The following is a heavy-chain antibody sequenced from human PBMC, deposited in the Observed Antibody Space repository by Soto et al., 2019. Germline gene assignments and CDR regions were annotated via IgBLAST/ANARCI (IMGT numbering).Heavy chain of an antibody. CDR3: AKGGGSARGFDY. V-gene: IGHV3-30*18. D-gene: IGHD1-26*01. Sequence: QPGGSLRLSCTGSGFTFGNYGMHWVRQAPGKGLEWVASTSYDGNNKYYADSLTGRFTISRDNSKKMVYLQMTSLGPEDTAVYYCAKGGGSARGFDYWGQGALVTVSS. CDR2: TSYDGNNK. CDR1: GFTFGNYG. J-gene: IGHJ4*02.